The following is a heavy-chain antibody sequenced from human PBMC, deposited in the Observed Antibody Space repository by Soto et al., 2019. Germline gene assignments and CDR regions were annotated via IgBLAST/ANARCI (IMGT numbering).Heavy chain of an antibody. Sequence: QVQLQESGPGLVKPSQTLSLTCTVSGGSISSGAYYWSWIRQHPGKGLEWIGYIYYSGSTYYNPSPEGRVTRAVDTSDKQFSLKLSSVTAADTAVYYWASTEATVTTDAFDYWGQGTLVTVSS. D-gene: IGHD4-17*01. V-gene: IGHV4-31*03. CDR1: GGSISSGAYY. CDR2: IYYSGST. J-gene: IGHJ4*02. CDR3: ASTEATVTTDAFDY.